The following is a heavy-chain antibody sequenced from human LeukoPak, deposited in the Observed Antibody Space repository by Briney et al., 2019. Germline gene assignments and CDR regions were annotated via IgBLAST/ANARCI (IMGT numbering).Heavy chain of an antibody. Sequence: GGSLRLSCEGSGFTFSNYWMGWVRQAPGKGLQWVANIKTDGSEKYYVDSVKGRFTISRDNAKNSLYLQMNSLRAEDTAVYYCATYSSLNRRQFQYWGQGTLLTVSS. CDR2: IKTDGSEK. J-gene: IGHJ1*01. CDR1: GFTFSNYW. V-gene: IGHV3-7*01. D-gene: IGHD3-22*01. CDR3: ATYSSLNRRQFQY.